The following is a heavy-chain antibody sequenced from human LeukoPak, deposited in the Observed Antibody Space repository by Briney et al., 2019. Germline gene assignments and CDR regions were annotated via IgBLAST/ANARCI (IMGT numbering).Heavy chain of an antibody. D-gene: IGHD6-13*01. CDR1: GFTFSDYY. V-gene: IGHV3-11*01. Sequence: GGSLRLSCAASGFTFSDYYMSWIRQAPGKGLEWVSYIRSSGSTLYYADSVKGRFTISRDNSKNTLYLQMNSLRAEDTAVYYCAVQRTLWQQVLDHWGQGTLVTVSS. J-gene: IGHJ4*02. CDR2: IRSSGSTL. CDR3: AVQRTLWQQVLDH.